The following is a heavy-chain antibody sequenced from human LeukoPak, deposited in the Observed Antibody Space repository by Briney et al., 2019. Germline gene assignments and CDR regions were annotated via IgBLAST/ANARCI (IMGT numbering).Heavy chain of an antibody. V-gene: IGHV3-30-3*01. D-gene: IGHD4-11*01. CDR2: ISYDGNTI. J-gene: IGHJ4*02. CDR3: ARSGGLQKFDY. CDR1: EFTFSNYA. Sequence: QPGGSLRLSCAASEFTFSNYAVHWVRQAPGKGLQWVAVISYDGNTIHYADSVKGRFTISRDTSKNTLYLQMNSLRTEDTAVYYCARSGGLQKFDYWGRGTLVTVSS.